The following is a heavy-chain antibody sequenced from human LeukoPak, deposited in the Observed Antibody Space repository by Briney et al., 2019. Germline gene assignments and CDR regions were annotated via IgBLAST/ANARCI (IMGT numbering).Heavy chain of an antibody. J-gene: IGHJ6*02. CDR2: IYYSGST. CDR3: ARQEVYYDSPYGMDV. Sequence: PSETLSLTCTVSGGSISSYYWSWIRQPPGKGLEWIGYIYYSGSTNYNPSLKSRVTISVDTSKNQFSLKLSSVTAADTAVYYCARQEVYYDSPYGMDVWGQGTTVTVSS. D-gene: IGHD3-22*01. V-gene: IGHV4-59*08. CDR1: GGSISSYY.